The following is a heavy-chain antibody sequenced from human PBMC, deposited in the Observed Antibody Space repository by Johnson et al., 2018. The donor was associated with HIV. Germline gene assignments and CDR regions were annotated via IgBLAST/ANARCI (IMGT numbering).Heavy chain of an antibody. CDR2: INGDGSRS. V-gene: IGHV3-74*02. Sequence: VQLVESGGGVVQPGRSLRLSCAASGFTFSNYWMQWVRQAPGKGLVWVSRINGDGSRSTYADSVKGRFTISRDNSKNTLYLQMNSLRAEDTAVYYCARVAPAHDAFDIWGQGTMVTVSS. D-gene: IGHD2-2*01. CDR1: GFTFSNYW. J-gene: IGHJ3*02. CDR3: ARVAPAHDAFDI.